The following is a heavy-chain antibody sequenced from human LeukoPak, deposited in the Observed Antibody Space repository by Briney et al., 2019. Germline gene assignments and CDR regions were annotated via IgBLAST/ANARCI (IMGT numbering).Heavy chain of an antibody. J-gene: IGHJ4*02. CDR3: ARDQGTVRGGATYDY. Sequence: SETLSLTCTVSGGSISGTTYYWGWIRQPPGKGLEWIGSFLYSGSTYYNLSLKSRVTISVDTSKNQFSLRLSSVTAADTAVYYCARDQGTVRGGATYDYWGQGTLVTVSS. V-gene: IGHV4-39*07. CDR1: GGSISGTTYY. D-gene: IGHD1-26*01. CDR2: FLYSGST.